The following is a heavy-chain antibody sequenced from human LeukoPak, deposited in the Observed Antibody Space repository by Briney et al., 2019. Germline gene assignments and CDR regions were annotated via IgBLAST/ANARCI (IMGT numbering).Heavy chain of an antibody. CDR3: ARYPYYDSNGSFDY. J-gene: IGHJ4*02. Sequence: KPSETLSLTCTVSGGSISSSSYYWGWIRQPPGKGLEWIGSIYYSGSTYYNPSLKSRVTISVDTSKNQFSLKLSSVTAADTAVYYCARYPYYDSNGSFDYWGQGTLVTVSS. V-gene: IGHV4-39*01. D-gene: IGHD3-22*01. CDR2: IYYSGST. CDR1: GGSISSSSYY.